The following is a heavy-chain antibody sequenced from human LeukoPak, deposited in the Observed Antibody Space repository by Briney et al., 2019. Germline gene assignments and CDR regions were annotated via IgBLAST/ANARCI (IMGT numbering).Heavy chain of an antibody. J-gene: IGHJ6*03. CDR2: INHSGST. Sequence: PGGSLRLSCAASGFMFSSYWMSWIRQPPGKGLEWIGEINHSGSTNYNPSLKSRVTISVDTSKNQFSLKLSSVTAADTAVYYCAREIEMATIASLWGRYYYMDVWGKGTTVTISS. V-gene: IGHV4-34*01. CDR1: GFMFSSYW. D-gene: IGHD5-24*01. CDR3: AREIEMATIASLWGRYYYMDV.